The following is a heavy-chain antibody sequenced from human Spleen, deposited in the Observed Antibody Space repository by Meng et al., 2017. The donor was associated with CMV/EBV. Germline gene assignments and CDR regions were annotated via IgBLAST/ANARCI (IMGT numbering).Heavy chain of an antibody. CDR2: ISAYHGNT. V-gene: IGHV1-18*01. D-gene: IGHD2-2*01. Sequence: ASVKVSCKASGYTFTNFGISWVRQAPGQGLEWMGWISAYHGNTDYAQKLQGRVTMTTDTSTSTAYMELSSLRSEDTAVYYCARGRGGSSDYWGQGTLVTVSS. J-gene: IGHJ4*02. CDR3: ARGRGGSSDY. CDR1: GYTFTNFG.